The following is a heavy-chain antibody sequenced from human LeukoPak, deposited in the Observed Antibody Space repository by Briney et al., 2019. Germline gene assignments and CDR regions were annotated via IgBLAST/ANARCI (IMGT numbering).Heavy chain of an antibody. J-gene: IGHJ5*02. CDR3: ARDNSGGDIAWWFDP. CDR2: IYYSGST. D-gene: IGHD3-16*02. V-gene: IGHV4-39*07. CDR1: GGSISSSSYY. Sequence: SETLSLTCTVSGGSISSSSYYWGWIRQPPGTGLEWIGSIYYSGSTYYNPSLKSRVTISVDTSKNQFSLKLSSVTAADTAVYYCARDNSGGDIAWWFDPWGQGTLVTVSS.